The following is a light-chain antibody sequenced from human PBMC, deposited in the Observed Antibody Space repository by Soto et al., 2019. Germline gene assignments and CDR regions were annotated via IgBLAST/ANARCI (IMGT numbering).Light chain of an antibody. Sequence: DVVMTQSPLSLPVTLGQPASISCRSSQSLAYSDGNTYLNWFQQRPGQSPRRLIYKVSNRDSGVPDRFSGSGSGTEFTLKISRVEADDVGVYYCMQGTHWPPYTFGQGTKLEIK. V-gene: IGKV2-30*01. CDR3: MQGTHWPPYT. CDR2: KVS. CDR1: QSLAYSDGNTY. J-gene: IGKJ2*01.